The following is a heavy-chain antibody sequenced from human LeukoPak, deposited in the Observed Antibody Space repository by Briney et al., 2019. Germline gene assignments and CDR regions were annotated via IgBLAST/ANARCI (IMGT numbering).Heavy chain of an antibody. CDR2: INHSGST. Sequence: PSETLSLTCAVYGGSFSGYYWSWIRQPPGKGLEWIGEINHSGSTNYNPSLKSRVTIPVDTSKNQFSLKLSSVTAADTAVYYCARAPDQLLYRYYDFDYWGQGTLVTVSS. J-gene: IGHJ4*02. CDR1: GGSFSGYY. CDR3: ARAPDQLLYRYYDFDY. V-gene: IGHV4-34*01. D-gene: IGHD2-2*02.